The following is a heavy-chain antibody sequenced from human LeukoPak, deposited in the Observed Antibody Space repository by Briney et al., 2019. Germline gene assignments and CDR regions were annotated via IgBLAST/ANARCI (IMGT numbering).Heavy chain of an antibody. J-gene: IGHJ6*02. CDR3: ARGMVRGVILDYYYGMDV. D-gene: IGHD3-10*01. CDR1: GGSISSSNW. Sequence: PSETLSLTCAVSGGSISSSNWWSWVRQPPGKGLEWIGEIYHSGSTNYNPSLKSRVTISVDKSKNQFSLKLSSVPVADTAVYYCARGMVRGVILDYYYGMDVWGQGTTVTVSS. CDR2: IYHSGST. V-gene: IGHV4-4*02.